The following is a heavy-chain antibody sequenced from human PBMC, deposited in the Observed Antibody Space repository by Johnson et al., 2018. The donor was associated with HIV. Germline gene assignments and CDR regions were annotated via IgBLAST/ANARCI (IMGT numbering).Heavy chain of an antibody. CDR3: AKGASGSQRRGAFHI. CDR1: GFIFSNAW. CDR2: ISRSGSTI. J-gene: IGHJ3*02. D-gene: IGHD1-26*01. Sequence: MLLVESGGGLVKREGSLRLSCAPSGFIFSNAWMSWVRQAPGKGLEWVSYISRSGSTIYYADSVKGRFTLSIDNSKNTLYLQMNSLRAEDTAVYYCAKGASGSQRRGAFHIWGQGTMVTVSS. V-gene: IGHV3-48*01.